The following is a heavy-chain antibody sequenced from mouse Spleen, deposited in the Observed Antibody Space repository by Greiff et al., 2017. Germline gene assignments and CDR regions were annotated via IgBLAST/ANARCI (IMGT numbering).Heavy chain of an antibody. CDR1: GYTFTDYY. CDR2: INPYNGGT. CDR3: ARTTRWNYFDY. D-gene: IGHD3-3*01. Sequence: VQLKESGPVLVKPGASVKMSCKASGYTFTDYYMNWVKQSHGKSLEWIGVINPYNGGTSYNQKFKGKATLTVDKSSSTAYMELNSLTSEDSAVYYCARTTRWNYFDYWGQGTTLTVSS. J-gene: IGHJ2*01. V-gene: IGHV1-19*01.